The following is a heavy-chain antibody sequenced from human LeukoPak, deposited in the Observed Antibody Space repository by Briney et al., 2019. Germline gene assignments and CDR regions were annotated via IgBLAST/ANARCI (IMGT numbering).Heavy chain of an antibody. V-gene: IGHV1-69*05. CDR2: IIPIFGTA. Sequence: SVKVSCKASGGTFSSYAISWVRPAPGQGLEWMGGIIPIFGTANYAQKFQGRVTITTDESTSTAYMELSSLRSEDTAVYYCAREPSYYYDSSGFSGAFDIWGQGTMVTVSS. CDR1: GGTFSSYA. J-gene: IGHJ3*02. CDR3: AREPSYYYDSSGFSGAFDI. D-gene: IGHD3-22*01.